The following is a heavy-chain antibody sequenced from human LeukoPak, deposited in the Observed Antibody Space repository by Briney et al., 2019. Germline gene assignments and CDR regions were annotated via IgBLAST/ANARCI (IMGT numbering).Heavy chain of an antibody. CDR1: GGSISSGDYY. D-gene: IGHD1-26*01. CDR2: IYYSGST. J-gene: IGHJ4*02. CDR3: AREDRVGPNIFDY. V-gene: IGHV4-30-4*01. Sequence: SETLSLTCTVSGGSISSGDYYWRWVRQPPGKGLEWIGFIYYSGSTYYNPSLKSRLSISVDTSKNQFSLKLNSVTAADTAVYYCAREDRVGPNIFDYWGQGTLVTVSS.